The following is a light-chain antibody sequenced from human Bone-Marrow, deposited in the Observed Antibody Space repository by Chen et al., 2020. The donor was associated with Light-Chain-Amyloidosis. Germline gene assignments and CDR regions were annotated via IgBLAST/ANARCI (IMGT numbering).Light chain of an antibody. J-gene: IGLJ3*02. CDR3: QVWDRSSDRPV. CDR2: DDS. CDR1: NIGSTS. V-gene: IGLV3-21*02. Sequence: SYVLTQPSSVSVAPGQTATIACGGNNIGSTSVHCYQQTPGQAPLPVVYDDSDRPSGIPERLSGSNSGNTATLTISRVEAGDEADYYCQVWDRSSDRPVFGGGTKLTVL.